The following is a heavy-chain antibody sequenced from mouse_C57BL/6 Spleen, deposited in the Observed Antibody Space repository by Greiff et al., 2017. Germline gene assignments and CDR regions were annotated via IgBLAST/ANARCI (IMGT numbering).Heavy chain of an antibody. V-gene: IGHV1-42*01. Sequence: EVQLQQSGPELVKPGASVKISCKASGYSFTGYYMNWVKQSPEKSLEWIGEINPSTGGTTYTQKFKATATLTVNKSSSTAYMHLKSLTSEDSAVYYGARCVNYVYYYAMDYWGQGTSVTVSS. CDR2: INPSTGGT. D-gene: IGHD1-1*01. J-gene: IGHJ4*01. CDR3: ARCVNYVYYYAMDY. CDR1: GYSFTGYY.